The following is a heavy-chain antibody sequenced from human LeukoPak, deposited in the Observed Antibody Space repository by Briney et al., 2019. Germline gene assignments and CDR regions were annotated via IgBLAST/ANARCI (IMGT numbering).Heavy chain of an antibody. J-gene: IGHJ6*03. CDR2: IYYSGST. D-gene: IGHD2-2*02. V-gene: IGHV4-59*08. Sequence: SETLSLTCTVSGGSISTYYWAWIRQPPGKGLEWIGHIYYSGSTNYNPSLKSRVTISVDTSNNQFSLNLSSVTAADTAVYYCARLPYCSSTSCYSDYYYMDVWGKGTTVTVSS. CDR3: ARLPYCSSTSCYSDYYYMDV. CDR1: GGSISTYY.